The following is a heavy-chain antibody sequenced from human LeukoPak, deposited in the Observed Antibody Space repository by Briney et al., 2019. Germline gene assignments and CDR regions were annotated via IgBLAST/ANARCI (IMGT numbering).Heavy chain of an antibody. V-gene: IGHV3-53*01. D-gene: IGHD1-26*01. CDR3: ARGGEWELLIDY. CDR1: GFSVSANY. Sequence: GGSLRLPCAASGFSVSANYMSWVRQAPGKGLEWVSLLYSGGTTYYADFVKGRFTISRDNSKNTVYLQMNILRGEDTAVYYCARGGEWELLIDYWGQGTLVTVSS. J-gene: IGHJ4*02. CDR2: LYSGGTT.